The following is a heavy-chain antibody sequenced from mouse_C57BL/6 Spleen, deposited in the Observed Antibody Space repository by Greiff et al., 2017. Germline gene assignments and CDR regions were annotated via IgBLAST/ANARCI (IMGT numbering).Heavy chain of an antibody. CDR2: IYPGSGST. J-gene: IGHJ2*01. CDR1: GYTFTSYW. D-gene: IGHD1-1*01. Sequence: VQLKQPGAELVKPGASVKMSCKASGYTFTSYWITWVKQRPGQGLEWIGDIYPGSGSTNYNEKFKSKATLTVDTSSSTAYMQLSSLTSEDTAVYYCARLNYGSSLYYFDYWGQGTTLTVSS. V-gene: IGHV1-55*01. CDR3: ARLNYGSSLYYFDY.